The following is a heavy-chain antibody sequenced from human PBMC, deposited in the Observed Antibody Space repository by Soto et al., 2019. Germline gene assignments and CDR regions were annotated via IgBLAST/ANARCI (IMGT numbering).Heavy chain of an antibody. D-gene: IGHD2-21*02. CDR3: ASGIVVVTAHSGRKYYYYGMDV. CDR1: GGTFSSYA. V-gene: IGHV1-69*01. CDR2: IIPIFGTA. Sequence: QVQLVQSGAEVKKPGSSVKVSCKASGGTFSSYAISWVRQAPGQGLEWMGGIIPIFGTANYAQKFQGRDTIPAVEDTSTAYMEMSSLRSEDTAVYYCASGIVVVTAHSGRKYYYYGMDVWGQGTTVTVSS. J-gene: IGHJ6*02.